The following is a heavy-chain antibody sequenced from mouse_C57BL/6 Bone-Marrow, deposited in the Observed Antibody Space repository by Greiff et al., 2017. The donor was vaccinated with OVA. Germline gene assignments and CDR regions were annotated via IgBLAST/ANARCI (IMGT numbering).Heavy chain of an antibody. CDR3: VLLLRF. Sequence: VQLQQPGAELLIPGASVKLSCKASGYTFPSYWMHWVKQRPGQGLEWIGEIDPSDSYTNYNQKFKGKSTLTVDKSSSTAYMQLSSLTSEDSAVYYCVLLLRFWGQGTTLTVSS. CDR2: IDPSDSYT. J-gene: IGHJ2*01. D-gene: IGHD1-1*01. V-gene: IGHV1-69*01. CDR1: GYTFPSYW.